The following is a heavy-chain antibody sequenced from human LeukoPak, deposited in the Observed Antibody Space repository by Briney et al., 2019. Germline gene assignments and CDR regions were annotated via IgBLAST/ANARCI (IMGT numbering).Heavy chain of an antibody. CDR1: GFTFDDYA. CDR2: ISWNSGSI. J-gene: IGHJ4*02. Sequence: GGSLRLSCAASGFTFDDYAMHWVRQAPGKGLEWVSGISWNSGSIGYADSVKGRFTISRDNAKNSLYLQMNSLRAEDTALYYCAKGAVSSWLDYWGQGTLVTVSS. V-gene: IGHV3-9*01. D-gene: IGHD6-13*01. CDR3: AKGAVSSWLDY.